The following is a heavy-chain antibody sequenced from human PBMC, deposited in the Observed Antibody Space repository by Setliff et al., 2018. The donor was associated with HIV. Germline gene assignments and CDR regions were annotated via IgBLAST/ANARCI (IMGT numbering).Heavy chain of an antibody. V-gene: IGHV4-39*01. J-gene: IGHJ4*02. CDR2: FYYSGRT. CDR3: ASALSSSWDYFDY. CDR1: GGSINSSTYY. Sequence: SETLSLTCTVSGGSINSSTYYWGWIRQPPGKGLEWIGSFYYSGRTYYSPSLRSRVTISVDTSKNRFSLQLTSVTAADTAVYYCASALSSSWDYFDYWGQGTLVTVSS. D-gene: IGHD6-13*01.